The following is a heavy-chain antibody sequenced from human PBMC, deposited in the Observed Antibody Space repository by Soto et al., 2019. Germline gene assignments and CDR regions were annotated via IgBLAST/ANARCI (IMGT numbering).Heavy chain of an antibody. J-gene: IGHJ4*02. V-gene: IGHV3-23*01. Sequence: PGGSLRLSCAASGFTFRSYAMSCVRQAPGKGLEWVSAIGGRGGSTYYADSVKGRFTISRDNAKNTLYLQMNSLRAEDTAVYYCAKDLEYYYDSSGYLAYWGQGTLVTVSS. CDR1: GFTFRSYA. CDR3: AKDLEYYYDSSGYLAY. CDR2: IGGRGGST. D-gene: IGHD3-22*01.